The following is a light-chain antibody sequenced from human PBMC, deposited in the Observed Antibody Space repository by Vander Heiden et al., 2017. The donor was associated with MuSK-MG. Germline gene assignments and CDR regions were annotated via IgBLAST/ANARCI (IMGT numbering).Light chain of an antibody. J-gene: IGKJ2*01. CDR1: QSISTW. CDR3: QRDNTDLYT. V-gene: IGKV1-5*03. CDR2: KAS. Sequence: DIQMTQSPSTLSAFVGDRVTITCRASQSISTWLAWYQQKPGKAPKLLIYKASSLHSGVPSRFSGSGSATEFTLTISILHPDDFATYYCQRDNTDLYTFGQGTKLEIK.